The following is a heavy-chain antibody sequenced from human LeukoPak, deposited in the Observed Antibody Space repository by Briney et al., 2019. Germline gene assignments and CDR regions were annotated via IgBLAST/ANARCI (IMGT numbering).Heavy chain of an antibody. D-gene: IGHD1-1*01. CDR2: IYSGGST. V-gene: IGHV3-53*01. J-gene: IGHJ4*02. CDR1: GFTVSSNH. CDR3: ARGPAGYN. Sequence: GGSLRLSCAASGFTVSSNHMSWVRQAPGKGLEWVSVIYSGGSTDYADSVKGRFTISRDNLKNTLYLQMNSLRAGDTAVYYCARGPAGYNWGQGTLVTFSS.